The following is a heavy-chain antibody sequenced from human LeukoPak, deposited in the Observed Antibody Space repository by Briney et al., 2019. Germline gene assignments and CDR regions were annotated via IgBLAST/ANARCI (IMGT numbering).Heavy chain of an antibody. CDR1: RFTFSDYG. CDR3: ARGKGDAYRGAFDV. CDR2: IWFDGSNE. Sequence: PGRSLRLSCAASRFTFSDYGMHWVRQAPGKGLEWVAVIWFDGSNEYYADSVKGRFTISRDNSKNTLYLQMNSLRAEDTAVYYCARGKGDAYRGAFDVWGQGTMVTVSS. D-gene: IGHD2-21*02. J-gene: IGHJ3*01. V-gene: IGHV3-33*01.